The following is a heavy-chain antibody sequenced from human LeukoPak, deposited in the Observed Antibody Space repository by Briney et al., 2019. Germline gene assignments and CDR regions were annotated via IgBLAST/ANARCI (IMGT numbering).Heavy chain of an antibody. D-gene: IGHD6-13*01. CDR3: ANEQQYYYYYMDV. V-gene: IGHV3-30-3*02. CDR2: ISYDGSNK. CDR1: GFTFSTYG. J-gene: IGHJ6*03. Sequence: GGSLRLSCAASGFTFSTYGMHWVRQVPGKGLEWVAVISYDGSNKYYADSVKGRLTISRDNSKNTLYLQMNSLRAEDTAVYYCANEQQYYYYYMDVWGKGTTVTVSS.